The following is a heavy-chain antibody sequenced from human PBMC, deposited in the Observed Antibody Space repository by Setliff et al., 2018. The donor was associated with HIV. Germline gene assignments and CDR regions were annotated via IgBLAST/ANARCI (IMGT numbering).Heavy chain of an antibody. V-gene: IGHV3-74*03. CDR3: ARDLSYDYDRSSDTFDY. J-gene: IGHJ4*02. D-gene: IGHD3-22*01. Sequence: GGSLRLSCAASGFTFSTYPMSWVRQAPGKGLVWVSRINSDGTSTTYADSVKGRFTISRDNAKNTLYLQMDSLRAEDAAVYYCARDLSYDYDRSSDTFDYWGQGTLVTVSS. CDR2: INSDGTST. CDR1: GFTFSTYP.